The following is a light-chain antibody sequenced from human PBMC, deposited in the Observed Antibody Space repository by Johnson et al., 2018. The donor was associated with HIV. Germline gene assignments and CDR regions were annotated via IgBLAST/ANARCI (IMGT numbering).Light chain of an antibody. CDR3: GTWDNSLSANV. J-gene: IGLJ1*01. CDR2: DNN. V-gene: IGLV1-51*01. Sequence: QSVLTQPPSVSAAPGQKVTISCSGSSSNIGNNYVSWYQQLPGTAPKLLIYDNNKRPSGIPDLFSGSKSGTSATLGITGLQTGDAADYYCGTWDNSLSANVFGTGTKVTVL. CDR1: SSNIGNNY.